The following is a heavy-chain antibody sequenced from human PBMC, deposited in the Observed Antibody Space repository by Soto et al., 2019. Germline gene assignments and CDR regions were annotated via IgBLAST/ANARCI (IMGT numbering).Heavy chain of an antibody. J-gene: IGHJ5*02. CDR1: GFTFSSYG. CDR3: ARDPTGTGWFDP. Sequence: GASVKVSCKGFGFTFSSYGFRWVRQAPGQGLEWMGWISAYNGNTNYAQKLQGRVTMTTDTSTSTAYMELRSLRSDDTAVYYCARDPTGTGWFDPWGQGTLVTVSS. V-gene: IGHV1-18*04. D-gene: IGHD1-1*01. CDR2: ISAYNGNT.